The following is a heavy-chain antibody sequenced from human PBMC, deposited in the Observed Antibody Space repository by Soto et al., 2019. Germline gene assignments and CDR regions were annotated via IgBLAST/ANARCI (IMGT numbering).Heavy chain of an antibody. CDR2: INHSGNT. D-gene: IGHD3-10*01. Sequence: SETLSLTCAVYGGSFSGYYWSWIRQPPGKGLEWIGEINHSGNTNYNPSLKSRVTMSVDTSKNQFSLKLSSVTAADTAVYYCARWVTMVRGVITYYYYGMDVWGQGTTVTVSS. CDR1: GGSFSGYY. CDR3: ARWVTMVRGVITYYYYGMDV. V-gene: IGHV4-34*01. J-gene: IGHJ6*02.